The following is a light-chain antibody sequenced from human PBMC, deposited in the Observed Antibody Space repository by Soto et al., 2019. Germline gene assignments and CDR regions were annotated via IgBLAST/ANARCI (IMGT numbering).Light chain of an antibody. J-gene: IGLJ2*01. CDR2: EVS. CDR3: SSYTSSSTLV. CDR1: SSDVGTSNL. V-gene: IGLV2-14*02. Sequence: QSALTQPASVSGSPGQSITISCTGTSSDVGTSNLVSWYQHHPGKAPKLMIYEVSNRPSGVSNRFSGSKSGNTASLTISGLQAEDEADYYCSSYTSSSTLVFGGGTKLTVL.